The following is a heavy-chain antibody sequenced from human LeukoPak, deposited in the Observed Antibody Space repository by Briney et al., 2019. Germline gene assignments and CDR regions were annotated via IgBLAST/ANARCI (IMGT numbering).Heavy chain of an antibody. CDR2: IYYSGST. CDR1: GGSLSRYH. V-gene: IGHV4-59*07. D-gene: IGHD3-16*01. J-gene: IGHJ4*02. Sequence: SDPQTLLCTVSGGSLSRYHWSCLRQPPGKGLEWLGYIYYSGSTNYNPSLKSRVTISVDTSKNQFSLKLSSVTAADTAVYYCAGGGARLDFDYWGQGTLVTVSS. CDR3: AGGGARLDFDY.